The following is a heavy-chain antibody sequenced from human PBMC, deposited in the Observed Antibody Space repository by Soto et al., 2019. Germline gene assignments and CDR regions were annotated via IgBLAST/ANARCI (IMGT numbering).Heavy chain of an antibody. V-gene: IGHV1-18*01. D-gene: IGHD3-16*01. J-gene: IGHJ4*02. Sequence: GASVKVSCKASGYTFTSYGISWVRQAPGQGLEWMGWISAYNGNTNYAQKLQGRVTMTTDTSTSTAYMELRSLRSDDTAVYYCASSMITFGGVIGYPMAYWGQGTLVTVSS. CDR2: ISAYNGNT. CDR3: ASSMITFGGVIGYPMAY. CDR1: GYTFTSYG.